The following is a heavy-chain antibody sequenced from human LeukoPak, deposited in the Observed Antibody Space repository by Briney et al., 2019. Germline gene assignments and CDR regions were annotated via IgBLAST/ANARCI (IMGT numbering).Heavy chain of an antibody. Sequence: GSLRLSCAASGFTFSSYWMHWVRQAPGKGLEWIGEINHSGRTNYNPSLKSRVTISVDTSKNQFSLKLSYVTAADTAVYYCARGPPYYYDSSGYYRFDYWGQGILVTVSA. CDR1: GFTFSSYW. D-gene: IGHD3-22*01. CDR3: ARGPPYYYDSSGYYRFDY. V-gene: IGHV4-34*01. CDR2: INHSGRT. J-gene: IGHJ4*02.